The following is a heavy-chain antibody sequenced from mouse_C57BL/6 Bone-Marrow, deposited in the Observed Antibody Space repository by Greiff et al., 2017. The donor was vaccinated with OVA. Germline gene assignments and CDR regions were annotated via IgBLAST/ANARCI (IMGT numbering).Heavy chain of an antibody. CDR2: INPSSGYT. CDR3: ARYSPFDY. Sequence: VQLQQSGAELARPGASVKMSCKASGYTFTSYTMHWVKQRPGQGLEWIGYINPSSGYTKYNQKFKDKATLTADKSSSTAYVQLSSLTSEDSAVYYCARYSPFDYWGQGTTLTVSS. J-gene: IGHJ2*01. CDR1: GYTFTSYT. V-gene: IGHV1-4*01.